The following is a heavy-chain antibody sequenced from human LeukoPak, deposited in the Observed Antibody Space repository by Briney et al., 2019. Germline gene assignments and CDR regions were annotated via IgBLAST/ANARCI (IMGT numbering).Heavy chain of an antibody. CDR1: GSIFTTYW. CDR3: ARPRRAERDEDF. J-gene: IGHJ4*02. V-gene: IGHV5-51*01. D-gene: IGHD1-1*01. CDR2: IYPGDSDT. Sequence: GASLQISCKGSGSIFTTYWIGWVRQLPGKGLEWMGIIYPGDSDTRYSPSFQGQVTISADRSISTAYLQWSSLKASDTAMYYCARPRRAERDEDFWGQGTLVTVSS.